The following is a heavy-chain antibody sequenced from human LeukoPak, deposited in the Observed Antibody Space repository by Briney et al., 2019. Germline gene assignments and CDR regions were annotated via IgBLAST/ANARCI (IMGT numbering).Heavy chain of an antibody. V-gene: IGHV4-34*01. CDR3: ARGDYGSGAYFDS. Sequence: SETLSLTCAVYGGSFSGYYWSWIRQPPGKGLEWIGEINHSGSTIYNPSLKSRLTISLDTSKNQFSLKVKSVTAADTAVYCCARGDYGSGAYFDSWGQGTLVTVSS. CDR1: GGSFSGYY. D-gene: IGHD3-10*01. CDR2: INHSGST. J-gene: IGHJ4*02.